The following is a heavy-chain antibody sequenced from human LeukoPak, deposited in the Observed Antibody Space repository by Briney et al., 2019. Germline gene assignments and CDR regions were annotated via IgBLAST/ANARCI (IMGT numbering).Heavy chain of an antibody. V-gene: IGHV3-23*01. Sequence: GGSLRLSCAASGFIFSSYAMTWVRQAPGKGLEGVSGIIGSGDSTYYADSVKGRFTISRDNSKNTVYLQMSSLRAEDTAVYYCAKGTRRQQLAYFDYWGQGTLVTVSS. J-gene: IGHJ4*02. CDR1: GFIFSSYA. D-gene: IGHD6-13*01. CDR2: IIGSGDST. CDR3: AKGTRRQQLAYFDY.